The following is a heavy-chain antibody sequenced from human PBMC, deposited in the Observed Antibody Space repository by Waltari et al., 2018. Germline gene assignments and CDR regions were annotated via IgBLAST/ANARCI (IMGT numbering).Heavy chain of an antibody. CDR2: INHNGNR. CDR1: GGSFSGYY. CDR3: VRLEDCSGPGGNCYSGDSFALDV. Sequence: QVQLQQWGAGQLQPSETLSLTCGGSGGSFSGYYWGWLRQPPGKGLEWIGEINHNGNRNYNPSLRSRVTMLIDTSRSQFSLKVNSVTAADTAVYYCVRLEDCSGPGGNCYSGDSFALDVWGQGTTVTVSS. V-gene: IGHV4-34*02. J-gene: IGHJ6*02. D-gene: IGHD2-15*01.